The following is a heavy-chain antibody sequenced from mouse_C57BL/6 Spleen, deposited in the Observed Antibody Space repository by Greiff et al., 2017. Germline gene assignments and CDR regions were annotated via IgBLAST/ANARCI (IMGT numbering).Heavy chain of an antibody. CDR1: GFTFSNYW. V-gene: IGHV6-3*01. Sequence: EVKLVESGGGLVQPGGSMKLSCVASGFTFSNYWMNWVRQSPEKGLEWVAQIRLKSDNYATHYAVSVQGSVTISRDDSKSSVYLQMNNLRAEATGIYCGTGHYDSPLWYFDVWGTGTTVTVSS. J-gene: IGHJ1*03. D-gene: IGHD2-4*01. CDR3: TGHYDSPLWYFDV. CDR2: IRLKSDNYAT.